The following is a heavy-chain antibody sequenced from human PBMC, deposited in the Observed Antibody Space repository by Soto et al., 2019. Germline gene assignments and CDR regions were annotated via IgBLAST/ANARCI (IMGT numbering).Heavy chain of an antibody. D-gene: IGHD6-13*01. CDR2: IYYSGST. J-gene: IGHJ4*02. CDR1: GGSISSGGYY. Sequence: QVQLQESGPGLVKPSQTLSLTCTVSGGSISSGGYYWSWIRQHPGKGLEWIGYIYYSGSTYYNPSLKSRVTISVDTSKNQFSLKLSSVTAADTAVYYCARVVWIAAAARSFDYWGQGTLVTVSS. V-gene: IGHV4-31*03. CDR3: ARVVWIAAAARSFDY.